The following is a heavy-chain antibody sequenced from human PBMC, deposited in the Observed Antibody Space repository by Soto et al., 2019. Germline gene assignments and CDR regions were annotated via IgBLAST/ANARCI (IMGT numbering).Heavy chain of an antibody. CDR1: GFTFSSYG. D-gene: IGHD1-26*01. J-gene: IGHJ4*02. CDR2: ISYDGSNK. CDR3: ARHVREGYSGSSPPPPFDY. Sequence: GGSLRLSCAASGFTFSSYGMHWVRQAPGKGLEWVAVISYDGSNKYYADSVKGRFTISRDNSKNTLYLQMNSLRAEDTAVYYCARHVREGYSGSSPPPPFDYWGQGTLVTVSS. V-gene: IGHV3-30*03.